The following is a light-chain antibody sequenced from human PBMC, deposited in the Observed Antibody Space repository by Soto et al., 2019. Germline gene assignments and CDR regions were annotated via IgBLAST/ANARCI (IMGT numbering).Light chain of an antibody. V-gene: IGKV1-39*01. CDR2: AAS. CDR3: HQTNITPPWR. J-gene: IGKJ1*01. Sequence: DIQMTQSPSSLSASVGDRVTITCRASQSISRFLNWYQQKSGKPPQLLIYAASSLQSGVPSRFSGSGSGTDSTLTTTILKPEDFATNYCHQTNITPPWRSGKGSKVKSN. CDR1: QSISRF.